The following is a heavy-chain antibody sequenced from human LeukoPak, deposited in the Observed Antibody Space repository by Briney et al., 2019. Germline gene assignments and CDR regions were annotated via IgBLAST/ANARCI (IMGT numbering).Heavy chain of an antibody. CDR2: IKSDGSST. V-gene: IGHV3-74*01. Sequence: GGSLRLSCAASGFTFSSYWMHWVRQAPGKGLVWVSRIKSDGSSTRYADSVKGRFTISRDNAKNTLYLQMNSLRAEDTAVYYCARDWIAVAGFDYWGQGTLVTVSS. D-gene: IGHD6-19*01. CDR1: GFTFSSYW. J-gene: IGHJ4*02. CDR3: ARDWIAVAGFDY.